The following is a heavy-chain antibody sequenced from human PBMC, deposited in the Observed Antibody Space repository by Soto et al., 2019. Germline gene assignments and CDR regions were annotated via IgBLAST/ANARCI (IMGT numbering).Heavy chain of an antibody. CDR2: MYHSGIT. D-gene: IGHD6-6*01. J-gene: IGHJ6*02. CDR1: GYSIRSGYF. V-gene: IGHV4-38-2*01. Sequence: ETLSLTCAVSGYSIRSGYFWGWIRQPPGKGLEWIGSMYHSGITYYNLSLKSRVTISVDTSKNQLSLKLSSATAADTAVYYCARSMYSTSAQLYYGMDVWGQGTTVTVSS. CDR3: ARSMYSTSAQLYYGMDV.